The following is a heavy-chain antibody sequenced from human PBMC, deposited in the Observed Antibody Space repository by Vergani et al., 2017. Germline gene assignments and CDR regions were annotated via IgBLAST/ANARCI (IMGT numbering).Heavy chain of an antibody. J-gene: IGHJ6*03. CDR1: GYTFTSYG. Sequence: QVQLVQSGAEVKKPGASVKVSCKASGYTFTSYGISWVRQAPGQGLEWMGWISAYNGNTNYAQKLQGRVTMTTDTSTSTAYMELRSLRSDDTAVYYCARSHIVVVPPTEYYYMDVWGKGTMVTVSS. V-gene: IGHV1-18*04. CDR2: ISAYNGNT. CDR3: ARSHIVVVPPTEYYYMDV. D-gene: IGHD2-2*01.